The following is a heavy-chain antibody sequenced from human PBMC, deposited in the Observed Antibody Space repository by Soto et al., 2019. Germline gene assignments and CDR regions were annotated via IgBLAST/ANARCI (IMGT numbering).Heavy chain of an antibody. CDR3: ATSYGSGYRAFDY. Sequence: SVKVSCKASGDTFSFYSINWVRQAPGLGLEWMGRVNPILSMSNYAQRFQGRVTMTADKSTSTAYMELSGLRSEDTAMYYCATSYGSGYRAFDYWG. CDR1: GDTFSFYS. J-gene: IGHJ4*01. D-gene: IGHD3-10*01. V-gene: IGHV1-69*02. CDR2: VNPILSMS.